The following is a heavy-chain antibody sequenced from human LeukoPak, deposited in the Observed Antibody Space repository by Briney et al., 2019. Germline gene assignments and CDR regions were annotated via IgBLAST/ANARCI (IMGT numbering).Heavy chain of an antibody. CDR3: ARVLAIDYYDSSGYYS. D-gene: IGHD3-22*01. CDR1: GFTFSNYW. CDR2: VNTDGSST. Sequence: PGGSLRLSCAASGFTFSNYWMHWVRQAPGKGLVWVSRVNTDGSSTTYADSVKGRFTISRDNAKNTLYLQMNSLRAEDTAVYYCARVLAIDYYDSSGYYSWGQGTLVTVSS. J-gene: IGHJ4*02. V-gene: IGHV3-74*01.